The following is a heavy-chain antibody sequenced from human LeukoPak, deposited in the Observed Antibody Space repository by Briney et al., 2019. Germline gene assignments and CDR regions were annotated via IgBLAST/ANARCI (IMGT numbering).Heavy chain of an antibody. Sequence: SETLSLTCTVSGGSISSYYWSWIRQPPGRGLDGIGYIYTSGSTNYNPSLKSRVTISVDTYKNQFSLKLSSVTAADTAVYYCARHRYNWNYGWFDPWGQGTLVTVSS. CDR1: GGSISSYY. V-gene: IGHV4-4*09. J-gene: IGHJ5*02. CDR3: ARHRYNWNYGWFDP. D-gene: IGHD1-7*01. CDR2: IYTSGST.